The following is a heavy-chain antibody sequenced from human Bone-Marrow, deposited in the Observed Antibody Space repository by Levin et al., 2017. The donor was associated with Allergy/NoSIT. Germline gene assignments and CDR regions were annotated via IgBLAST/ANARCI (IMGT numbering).Heavy chain of an antibody. CDR2: IFPDDSDT. V-gene: IGHV5-51*04. J-gene: IGHJ3*02. D-gene: IGHD2-2*01. CDR3: ARRGYCSSTNCYWYAFEI. CDR1: GYSFTSYW. Sequence: GGSLRLSCEASGYSFTSYWIGWVRQMPGKGLEWMGSIFPDDSDTKYSPSFQGQVTFSADKPISTAYLQWSILKASDTAIYYCARRGYCSSTNCYWYAFEIWGQGTMVIVSS.